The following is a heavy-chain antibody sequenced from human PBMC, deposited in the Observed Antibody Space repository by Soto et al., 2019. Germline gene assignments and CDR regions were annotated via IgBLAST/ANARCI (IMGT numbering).Heavy chain of an antibody. CDR3: ARDPRYGGWSYFDY. CDR2: ISAYNGNT. J-gene: IGHJ4*02. Sequence: ASVKVSCKASGYTFTSYGISWVRQAPGQGLQWMGWISAYNGNTNYAQKLQGRATMTTDTSTSTAYTELRSLRSDDTAVYYCARDPRYGGWSYFDYRGQGTLVTVSS. D-gene: IGHD4-17*01. V-gene: IGHV1-18*04. CDR1: GYTFTSYG.